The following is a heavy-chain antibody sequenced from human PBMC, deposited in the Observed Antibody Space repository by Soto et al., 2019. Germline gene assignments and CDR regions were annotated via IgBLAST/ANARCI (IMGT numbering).Heavy chain of an antibody. CDR2: IYYSGST. CDR3: ARVIVPMVYATPNWFDP. D-gene: IGHD2-8*01. V-gene: IGHV4-30-4*01. Sequence: PSETLSLTCTVSGGSISSGDYYWSWIRQPPGKGLEWIGYIYYSGSTYYNPSLKSRVTISVDTSKNQFSLKLSSVTAADTAVYYCARVIVPMVYATPNWFDPWGQGTLVTVSS. J-gene: IGHJ5*02. CDR1: GGSISSGDYY.